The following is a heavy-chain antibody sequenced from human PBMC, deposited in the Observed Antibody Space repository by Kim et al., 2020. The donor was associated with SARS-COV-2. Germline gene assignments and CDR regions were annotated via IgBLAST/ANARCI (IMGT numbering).Heavy chain of an antibody. CDR1: GGSFSGYY. J-gene: IGHJ6*03. Sequence: SETLSLTCAVYGGSFSGYYWSWIRQPPGKGLEWIGEINHSGSTNYNPSLKSRVTISVDTSKNQFSLKLSSVTAADTAVYYCARGYQPPPGLYYYYMDVWGKGTTVTVSS. D-gene: IGHD2-2*01. CDR2: INHSGST. CDR3: ARGYQPPPGLYYYYMDV. V-gene: IGHV4-34*01.